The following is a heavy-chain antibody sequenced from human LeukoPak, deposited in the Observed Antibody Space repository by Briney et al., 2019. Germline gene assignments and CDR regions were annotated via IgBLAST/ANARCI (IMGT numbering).Heavy chain of an antibody. CDR1: GFTFSSYW. J-gene: IGHJ6*02. Sequence: PGGSLRLSCAASGFTFSSYWMSWVRQAPGKGLEWAANIKQDGSEKYYVDSVKGRFTISRDKAKNSVYLQMNSLRAEDTAVYYCARDGISYYYSGMDVWGQGTTVTVSS. V-gene: IGHV3-7*01. CDR3: ARDGISYYYSGMDV. D-gene: IGHD1-1*01. CDR2: IKQDGSEK.